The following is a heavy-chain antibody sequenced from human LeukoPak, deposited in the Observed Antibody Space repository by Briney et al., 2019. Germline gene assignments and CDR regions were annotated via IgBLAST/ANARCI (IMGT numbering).Heavy chain of an antibody. CDR3: TRVPDSSGYSNYFDY. D-gene: IGHD3-22*01. CDR1: GGSISSYY. CDR2: ISYSGST. J-gene: IGHJ4*02. Sequence: PSETLSLTCTVSGGSISSYYWSWIRQPPGKRLEWIGYISYSGSTNYNPSLKSRVTISVDTSNNQFSLKLTSVTAADTAVYYCTRVPDSSGYSNYFDYWGQGTLVTVSS. V-gene: IGHV4-59*01.